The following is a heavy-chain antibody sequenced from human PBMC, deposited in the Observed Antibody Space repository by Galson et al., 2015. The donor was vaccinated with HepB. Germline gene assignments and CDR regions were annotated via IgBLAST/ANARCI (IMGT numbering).Heavy chain of an antibody. D-gene: IGHD3-3*01. Sequence: SVKVSCKASGYTFTSYDINWVRQATGQGLEWMGWMNPNSGNTGYAQKFQGRVTMTRNTSISTAYMELSSLRSEDTAVYYCAVYDFWSGYSPFDYWGQGTLVTVSS. CDR1: GYTFTSYD. J-gene: IGHJ4*02. CDR3: AVYDFWSGYSPFDY. CDR2: MNPNSGNT. V-gene: IGHV1-8*01.